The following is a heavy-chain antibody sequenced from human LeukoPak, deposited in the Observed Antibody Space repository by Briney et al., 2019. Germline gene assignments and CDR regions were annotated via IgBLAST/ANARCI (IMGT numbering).Heavy chain of an antibody. CDR2: IYHSGST. Sequence: ASETLSLTCTVSGYSISSGYYWGWIRQPPGKGLEWIGSIYHSGSTYYNPSLKSRVTISVDTSKNQFSLKLSSVTAADTAVYYCARGGCSSTSCYWIPLQFDYWGQGTLVTVSS. CDR1: GYSISSGYY. D-gene: IGHD2-2*01. J-gene: IGHJ4*02. CDR3: ARGGCSSTSCYWIPLQFDY. V-gene: IGHV4-38-2*02.